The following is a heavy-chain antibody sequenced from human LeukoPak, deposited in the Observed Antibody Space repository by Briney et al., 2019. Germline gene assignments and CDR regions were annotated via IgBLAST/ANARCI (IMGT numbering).Heavy chain of an antibody. CDR1: GGSISSYY. CDR2: IYYSGST. D-gene: IGHD5-12*01. Sequence: SETLSLTCTVSGGSISSYYWSWIRQPPGKGLEWIGYIYYSGSTNYNPSLKSRVTISVDTSKNQFSLKLSSVTAADTAVCYCARAGWLRSENWFDPWGQGTLVTVSS. V-gene: IGHV4-59*01. CDR3: ARAGWLRSENWFDP. J-gene: IGHJ5*02.